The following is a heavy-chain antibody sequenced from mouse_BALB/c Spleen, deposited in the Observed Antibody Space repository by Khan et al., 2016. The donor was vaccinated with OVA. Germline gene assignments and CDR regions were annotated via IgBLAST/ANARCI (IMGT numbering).Heavy chain of an antibody. Sequence: QIQLVQSGAELARPGASVKMSCKASGYTFTSYTIHWIKKRPGQGLEWIGYINPSNGYTNYNQKFKDKATLTTDKSSTKAYLQLSSLPTYDSAVYNCVRDGAYHRNVGWFAYWGQGTLVTVSA. V-gene: IGHV1-4*01. CDR1: GYTFTSYT. D-gene: IGHD2-14*01. CDR3: VRDGAYHRNVGWFAY. CDR2: INPSNGYT. J-gene: IGHJ3*01.